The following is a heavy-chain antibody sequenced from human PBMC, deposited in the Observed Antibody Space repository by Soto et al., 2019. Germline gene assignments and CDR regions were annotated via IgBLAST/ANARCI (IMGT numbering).Heavy chain of an antibody. CDR1: GFTFRNNV. D-gene: IGHD2-15*01. CDR3: AKMDCSGGSCFLFDP. J-gene: IGHJ5*02. Sequence: PGGSLRLSCAASGFTFRNNVLSWVRQAPGKGLDWVSGITGSGRDTYYADSVKGRFTISRDNSKNTLYLQMNSLRAEDTAVYYCAKMDCSGGSCFLFDPWGQGTLVTVSS. CDR2: ITGSGRDT. V-gene: IGHV3-23*01.